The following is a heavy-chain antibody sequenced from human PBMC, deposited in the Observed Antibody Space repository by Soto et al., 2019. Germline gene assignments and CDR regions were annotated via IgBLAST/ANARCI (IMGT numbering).Heavy chain of an antibody. CDR1: GFTFSDYW. CDR3: ARGGRGYYYVDV. J-gene: IGHJ6*03. V-gene: IGHV3-74*01. CDR2: IKGDASTT. Sequence: EVQLVESGGGLVQPGGSLRLYCEASGFTFSDYWIHWVRQAPGKGLVWLSRIKGDASTTNYADSVMGRFTVSRDNDRNTVYLQMNSLRAENTAIYYCARGGRGYYYVDVWGKGITVTVSS.